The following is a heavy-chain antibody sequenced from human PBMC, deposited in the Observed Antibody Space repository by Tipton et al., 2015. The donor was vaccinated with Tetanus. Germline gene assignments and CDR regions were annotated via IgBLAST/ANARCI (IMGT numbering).Heavy chain of an antibody. CDR3: ARVANRSRQRGFDI. D-gene: IGHD2/OR15-2a*01. CDR1: GDSVTASH. J-gene: IGHJ3*02. CDR2: IYFREGT. V-gene: IGHV4-59*02. Sequence: TLSLTCIVSGDSVTASHWSWIRQPPGKGLEWIAKIYFREGTDYNPSLQGRATISLDTSKSQISLKLLSVTAADTGVYYCARVANRSRQRGFDIWGQGTMVAVSS.